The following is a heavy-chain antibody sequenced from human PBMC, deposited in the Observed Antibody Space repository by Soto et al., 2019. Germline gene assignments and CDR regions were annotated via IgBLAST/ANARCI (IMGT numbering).Heavy chain of an antibody. Sequence: EVQLVESGGGLVQPGGSLRLSCVASGFTFSSYWMSWVRQATGKGLEWVANKKQDGSEKYYVDSVKGRFTISRDNAMTSPYLQMNRRSADDTFLYYCARPRSHPSSGLSFDYWGQGTLVTVSS. J-gene: IGHJ4*02. D-gene: IGHD6-19*01. CDR1: GFTFSSYW. V-gene: IGHV3-7*01. CDR2: KKQDGSEK. CDR3: ARPRSHPSSGLSFDY.